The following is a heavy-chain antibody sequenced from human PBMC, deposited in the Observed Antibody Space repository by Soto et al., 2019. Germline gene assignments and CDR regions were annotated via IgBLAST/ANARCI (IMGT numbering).Heavy chain of an antibody. J-gene: IGHJ2*01. D-gene: IGHD4-17*01. CDR2: IYETGIT. CDR3: ARGGTVPRWYFDL. Sequence: QVQLQESGPGLVKPSETLSLTCNVSGGSINNYYWSWIRQPPGKGLEWIGYIYETGITNYNPSLKSRVTISVDTSKNQFSLRLRSVPAADTAVYYCARGGTVPRWYFDLWGRGTLVTVSS. CDR1: GGSINNYY. V-gene: IGHV4-59*01.